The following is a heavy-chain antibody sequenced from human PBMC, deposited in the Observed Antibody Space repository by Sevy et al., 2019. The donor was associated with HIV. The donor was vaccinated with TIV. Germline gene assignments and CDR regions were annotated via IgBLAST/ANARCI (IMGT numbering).Heavy chain of an antibody. V-gene: IGHV3-30*04. CDR1: GLTFNIYP. J-gene: IGHJ4*02. CDR2: VSFDASFK. D-gene: IGHD1-26*01. Sequence: GGSLRLSCVASGLTFNIYPLNWVRQAPGKGLEWVAVVSFDASFKYYADFVKGRFTISRDNSKDTVFLQMDSLRDEDTGKYYCTTGGHGATFEYWGQGAQVTVSS. CDR3: TTGGHGATFEY.